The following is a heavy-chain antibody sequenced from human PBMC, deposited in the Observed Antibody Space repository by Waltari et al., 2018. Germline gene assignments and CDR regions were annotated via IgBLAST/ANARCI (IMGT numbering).Heavy chain of an antibody. J-gene: IGHJ4*02. D-gene: IGHD2-21*02. V-gene: IGHV3-74*01. CDR2: ISHDGSTT. Sequence: EVLLVESGGGLGQPGGSLRLSCAASGFSFSTSVMHWVRQAPGKGLVWVSRISHDGSTTTYGDSVKGRFTVSRDNAKNTLYLQMNSLRAEDTAVYYCTRDRDWVLFDYWGQGTLVTVSS. CDR3: TRDRDWVLFDY. CDR1: GFSFSTSV.